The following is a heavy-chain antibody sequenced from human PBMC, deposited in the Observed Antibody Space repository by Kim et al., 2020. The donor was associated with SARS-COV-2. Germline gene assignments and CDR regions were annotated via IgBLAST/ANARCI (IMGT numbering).Heavy chain of an antibody. J-gene: IGHJ4*02. CDR2: NTGNP. V-gene: IGHV7-4-1*02. CDR3: ARDILDY. Sequence: NTGNPTYAQGFTGRFVFSLDTSVSTAYLQISSLKAEDTAVYYCARDILDYWGQGTLVTVSS. D-gene: IGHD2-2*02.